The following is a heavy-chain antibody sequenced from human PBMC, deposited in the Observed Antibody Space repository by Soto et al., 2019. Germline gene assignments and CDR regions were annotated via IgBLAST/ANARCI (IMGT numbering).Heavy chain of an antibody. V-gene: IGHV4-59*08. CDR2: IYYSGST. D-gene: IGHD6-19*01. J-gene: IGHJ5*02. CDR3: ARLNIAVAGTWGDWFDP. CDR1: GGSISSYY. Sequence: SETLYLTCTVSGGSISSYYWSWIRQPPGKGLEWIGYIYYSGSTNYNPSLKSRVTISVDTSKNQFSLKLSSVTAADTAVYYCARLNIAVAGTWGDWFDPWGQGTLVTVSS.